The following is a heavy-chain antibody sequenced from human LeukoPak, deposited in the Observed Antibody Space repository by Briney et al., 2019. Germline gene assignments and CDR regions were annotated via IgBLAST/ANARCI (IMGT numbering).Heavy chain of an antibody. J-gene: IGHJ4*02. CDR1: GGSISTYH. CDR3: ARLADY. CDR2: VHYSGST. V-gene: IGHV4-59*01. Sequence: SETLSLTCTVSGGSISTYHWSWIRQPPGKGLEWIGSVHYSGSTNYNPPLKSRITISVDTSKNQFSLKLTSVTAADTAVYYCARLADYWGQGTLATVSS.